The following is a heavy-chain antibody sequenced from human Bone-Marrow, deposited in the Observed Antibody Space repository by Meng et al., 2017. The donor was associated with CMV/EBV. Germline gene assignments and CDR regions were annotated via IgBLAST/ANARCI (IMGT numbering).Heavy chain of an antibody. V-gene: IGHV3-20*04. CDR1: GFTFSNAW. J-gene: IGHJ4*02. D-gene: IGHD2-2*01. CDR3: ARDLSAYCSSTSCYWGSLDY. Sequence: GESLKISCAASGFTFSNAWMSWVRQAPGKGLEWVSGINWNGGSTGYADSVKGRFTISRDNAKNSLYLQMNSLRAEDTALYYCARDLSAYCSSTSCYWGSLDYWGQGTLITVSS. CDR2: INWNGGST.